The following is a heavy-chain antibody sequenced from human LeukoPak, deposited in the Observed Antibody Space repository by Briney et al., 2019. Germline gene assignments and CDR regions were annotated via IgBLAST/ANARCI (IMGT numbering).Heavy chain of an antibody. CDR3: ARPRIAVSGYYFNS. D-gene: IGHD6-19*01. CDR2: VYYSGTA. V-gene: IGHV4-59*01. J-gene: IGHJ4*02. Sequence: PSETLSLTCTVSGGSINFYYWSWVRQSPGKGLEWIGNVYYSGTATYNPSLQSRVAIPVDTSKNEFSLKLTSVTAADTAVYYCARPRIAVSGYYFNSWGQGALVIVSS. CDR1: GGSINFYY.